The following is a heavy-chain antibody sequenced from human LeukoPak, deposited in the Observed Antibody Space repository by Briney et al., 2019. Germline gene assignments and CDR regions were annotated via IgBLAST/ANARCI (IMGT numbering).Heavy chain of an antibody. J-gene: IGHJ4*02. CDR1: GFNFNNYD. Sequence: PGGPLRLSCAASGFNFNNYDMQWVRQAPGKGLEWVADISYDGSNKNYADCVKGRFTISKDNSKITLYVQMNSLRGEDTAVYYCVTDAGSSWYYFDYWGQGTLVTVSS. V-gene: IGHV3-30-3*01. CDR2: ISYDGSNK. CDR3: VTDAGSSWYYFDY. D-gene: IGHD6-13*01.